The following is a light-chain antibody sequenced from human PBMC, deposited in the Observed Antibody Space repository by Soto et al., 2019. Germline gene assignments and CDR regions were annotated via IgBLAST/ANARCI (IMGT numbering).Light chain of an antibody. V-gene: IGKV3-15*01. CDR1: HTVXXXY. Sequence: EFVLAQSPGTLSFFPVHRCPLXMMASHTVXXXYFAWYQQKPGQAPRLLIYHASARATGIPARFSCSGSGTKFTFTFSGLQSGDFAVYYCQQYNNWPPWTFGQGTKVDI. CDR2: HAS. CDR3: QQYNNWPPWT. J-gene: IGKJ1*01.